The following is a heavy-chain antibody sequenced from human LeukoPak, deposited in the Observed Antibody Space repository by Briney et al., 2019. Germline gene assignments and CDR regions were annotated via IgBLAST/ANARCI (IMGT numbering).Heavy chain of an antibody. CDR1: GFTFSSYA. CDR2: ISYDGSNK. CDR3: ARDRLATLVGATLGQNWFDP. J-gene: IGHJ5*02. D-gene: IGHD1-26*01. Sequence: GGSLRLSCAASGFTFSSYAMHWVRQAPGKGLEWVAVISYDGSNKYYADSVKGRFTISRDNSKNTLYLQMNSLRAEDTAMYYCARDRLATLVGATLGQNWFDPWGQGTLVTVSS. V-gene: IGHV3-30-3*01.